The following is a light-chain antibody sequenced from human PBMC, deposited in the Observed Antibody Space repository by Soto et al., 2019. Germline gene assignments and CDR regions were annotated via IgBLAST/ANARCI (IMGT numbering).Light chain of an antibody. CDR3: QRSYNSPQT. Sequence: QMTQSPSSLSASVGDRVTITCRASQSIGTLLNWYQQKLGKAPKLLIYATSSLQSGVPSRFSGSGSGTDFTLTISSLQPEDFASYYCQRSYNSPQTFGQGTKVEI. V-gene: IGKV1-39*01. CDR2: ATS. J-gene: IGKJ1*01. CDR1: QSIGTL.